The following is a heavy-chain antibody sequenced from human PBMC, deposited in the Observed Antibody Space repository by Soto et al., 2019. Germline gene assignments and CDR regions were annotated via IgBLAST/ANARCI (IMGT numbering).Heavy chain of an antibody. D-gene: IGHD4-17*01. V-gene: IGHV3-15*01. CDR3: TTDLPPLDYGDYVSYYYMDV. Sequence: GGSLRLSCAASGFTFSNAWMSWVRQAPGKGLEWVGRIKSKTDGGTTDYAAPVKGRFTISRDDSKNTLYLQMNSLKTEDTAVYYCTTDLPPLDYGDYVSYYYMDVWGKGTTVTVSS. CDR2: IKSKTDGGTT. J-gene: IGHJ6*03. CDR1: GFTFSNAW.